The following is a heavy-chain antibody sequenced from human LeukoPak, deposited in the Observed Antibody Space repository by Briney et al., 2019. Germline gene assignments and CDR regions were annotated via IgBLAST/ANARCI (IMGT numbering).Heavy chain of an antibody. Sequence: ASVKVSCKASGYTFSNYGITWARQAPGQGREWRGWISASDGTTNYAQKVQGRVTMTTDTSTSTAYMELTSLSADDTAVYYCARCGAAVTTHFDRWGQGTQVTVSS. D-gene: IGHD4-17*01. CDR3: ARCGAAVTTHFDR. CDR2: ISASDGTT. J-gene: IGHJ4*02. CDR1: GYTFSNYG. V-gene: IGHV1-18*01.